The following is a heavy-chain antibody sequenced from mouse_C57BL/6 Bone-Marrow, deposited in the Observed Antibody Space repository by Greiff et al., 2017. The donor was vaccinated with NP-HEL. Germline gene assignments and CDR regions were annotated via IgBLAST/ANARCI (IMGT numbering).Heavy chain of an antibody. V-gene: IGHV1-53*01. Sequence: QVQLQQPGTELVKPGASVKLSCKASGYTFTSYWMHWVKQRPGQGLEWIGNINPSNGGTNYNEKFKSKATLTVDNASSTAYMQLSSLTSEDSAVYYCASEGTVVVEDFDVWGAGTPVTVSS. CDR2: INPSNGGT. D-gene: IGHD1-1*01. J-gene: IGHJ1*01. CDR1: GYTFTSYW. CDR3: ASEGTVVVEDFDV.